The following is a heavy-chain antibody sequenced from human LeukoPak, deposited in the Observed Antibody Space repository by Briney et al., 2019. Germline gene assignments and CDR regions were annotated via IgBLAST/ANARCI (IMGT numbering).Heavy chain of an antibody. J-gene: IGHJ4*02. CDR1: GGSFSGYY. V-gene: IGHV4-34*01. D-gene: IGHD3-9*01. CDR2: INHSGST. CDR3: SSTYYDILTGFEEDY. Sequence: PSETLSLTCAVYGGSFSGYYWSWIRQPPGKGLEWIGEINHSGSTNYNPSLKSRVTISVDTSKNQFSLKLSSVTAADTAVYYCSSTYYDILTGFEEDYWGQGTLVTVSS.